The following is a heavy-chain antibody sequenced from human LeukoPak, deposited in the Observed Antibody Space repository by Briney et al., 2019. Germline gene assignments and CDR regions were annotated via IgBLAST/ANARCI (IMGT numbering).Heavy chain of an antibody. CDR1: GFTFSSYG. Sequence: GGSLRLSCAASGFTFSSYGMHWVRQAPGKGLEWVAFIRYDGSNKYYADSVKGRFTISRDNSKNTLYLQMNSLRAEDTAVYYCARTGGDNSGYYWAYFDYWGQGTLVTVSS. CDR2: IRYDGSNK. J-gene: IGHJ4*02. D-gene: IGHD3-22*01. CDR3: ARTGGDNSGYYWAYFDY. V-gene: IGHV3-30*02.